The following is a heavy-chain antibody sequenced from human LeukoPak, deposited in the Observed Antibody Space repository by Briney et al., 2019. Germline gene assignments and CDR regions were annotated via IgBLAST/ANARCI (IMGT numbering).Heavy chain of an antibody. Sequence: PSETLSLTCTVSGGSISSSYKYWGWVRQPPGRGLEWIGSIYYSGTSYYNPSLKSRVTISVDTSKNQFSLKLTSVTAADTAVYYCARSTAGEGPTHNWFDPWGQGTLVTVSS. CDR1: GGSISSSYKY. CDR3: ARSTAGEGPTHNWFDP. V-gene: IGHV4-39*01. CDR2: IYYSGTS. D-gene: IGHD2-2*01. J-gene: IGHJ5*02.